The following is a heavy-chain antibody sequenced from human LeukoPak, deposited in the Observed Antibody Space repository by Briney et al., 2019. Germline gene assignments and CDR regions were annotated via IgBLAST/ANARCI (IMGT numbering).Heavy chain of an antibody. CDR2: ISAYNGNT. D-gene: IGHD3-22*01. Sequence: GASVKVSCKVSGYTLTELSMHWVRQAPGQGLEWMGWISAYNGNTNYAQKLQGRVTMTTDTSTSTAYMELRSLRSDDTAVYYCARDYYDSSGYYYPYFDYWGQGTLVTVSS. CDR1: GYTLTELS. CDR3: ARDYYDSSGYYYPYFDY. J-gene: IGHJ4*02. V-gene: IGHV1-18*01.